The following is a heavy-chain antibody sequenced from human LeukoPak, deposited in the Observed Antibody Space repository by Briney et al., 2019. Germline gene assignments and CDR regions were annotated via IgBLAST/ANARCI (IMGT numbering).Heavy chain of an antibody. J-gene: IGHJ3*02. D-gene: IGHD3-10*01. CDR3: AREDGSGTYGGAFDI. Sequence: GGSLRLSCAASGFTFSDYYMSWIRQAPGKGLEWVSIIYSGGSTYYADSVKGRFTISRDNAKNMLFLQMNSLRAEDTAVYYCAREDGSGTYGGAFDIWGQGTVVTVSS. CDR1: GFTFSDYY. V-gene: IGHV3-66*01. CDR2: IYSGGST.